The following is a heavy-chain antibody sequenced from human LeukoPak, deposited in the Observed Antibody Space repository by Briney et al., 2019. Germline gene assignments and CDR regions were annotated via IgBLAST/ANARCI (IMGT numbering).Heavy chain of an antibody. CDR1: GYTFTSYG. CDR3: ARDPPGFGSSWSLDY. D-gene: IGHD6-13*01. J-gene: IGHJ4*02. CDR2: ICAYNGNT. Sequence: ASVKVSCKASGYTFTSYGISGVRQAPGQGLEWMGWICAYNGNTNYAQKLQGRVTMTTDTSTSTAYMELRSLRSDDTAVYYCARDPPGFGSSWSLDYWGQGTLVTVSS. V-gene: IGHV1-18*01.